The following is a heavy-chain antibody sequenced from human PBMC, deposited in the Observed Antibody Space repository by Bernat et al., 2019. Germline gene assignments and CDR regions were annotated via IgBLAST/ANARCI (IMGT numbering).Heavy chain of an antibody. V-gene: IGHV1-69*01. J-gene: IGHJ4*02. CDR2: IIPIFGTA. CDR1: GGTFSSYA. Sequence: QVQLVQSGAEVKKPGSSVKVSCKASGGTFSSYAINWVRQAPGQGLEWMGGIIPIFGTANYAQKFQGRVTITADESTSTAYMELSSLRSEDTAVYYCVGHRYSSGWYGEGHFDYWGQGTLVTVSS. CDR3: VGHRYSSGWYGEGHFDY. D-gene: IGHD6-19*01.